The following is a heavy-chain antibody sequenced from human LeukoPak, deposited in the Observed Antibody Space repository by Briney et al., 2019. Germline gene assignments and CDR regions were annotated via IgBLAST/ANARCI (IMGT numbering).Heavy chain of an antibody. D-gene: IGHD3-16*01. CDR2: INPNSGGT. CDR1: GYTFTGYY. CDR3: ARRYVGRFDY. J-gene: IGHJ4*02. V-gene: IGHV1-2*02. Sequence: ASVNVSCKASGYTFTGYYLHWVRQAPGQGLEWMGWINPNSGGTRYAQKFQGRVTMTRDTSIITAYMELSRLRSDDTAVYYCARRYVGRFDYWGQGTLVTVSS.